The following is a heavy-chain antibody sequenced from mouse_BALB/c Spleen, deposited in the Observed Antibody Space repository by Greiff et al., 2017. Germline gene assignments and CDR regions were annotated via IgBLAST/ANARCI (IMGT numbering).Heavy chain of an antibody. CDR2: INPYNDGT. J-gene: IGHJ4*01. D-gene: IGHD1-2*01. Sequence: EVQRVESGPELVKPGASVKMSCKASGYTFTSYVMHWVKQKPGQGLEWIGYINPYNDGTKYNEKFKGKATLTSDKSSSTAYMELSSLTSEDSAVYYCARGGPLLRLLMDYWGQGTSVTVSS. CDR3: ARGGPLLRLLMDY. V-gene: IGHV1-14*01. CDR1: GYTFTSYV.